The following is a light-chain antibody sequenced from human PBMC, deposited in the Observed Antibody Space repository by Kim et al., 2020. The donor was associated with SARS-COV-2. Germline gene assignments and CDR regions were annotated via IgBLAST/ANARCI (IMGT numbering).Light chain of an antibody. CDR2: HVT. CDR1: SSDIGNSNY. Sequence: SPRQSITISCTGSSSDIGNSNYVSWYQHHPGKAPRLIIYHVTKRPSGVSIRFSGSKSGNTASLTISGLQAEDEAVYYCSSYRSYRIFGGGTQLTVL. J-gene: IGLJ2*01. V-gene: IGLV2-14*03. CDR3: SSYRSYRI.